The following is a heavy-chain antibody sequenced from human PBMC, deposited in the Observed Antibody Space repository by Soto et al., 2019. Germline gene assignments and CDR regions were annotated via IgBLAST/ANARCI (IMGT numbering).Heavy chain of an antibody. CDR2: ISPILDIA. J-gene: IGHJ3*02. Sequence: QVQLVQSGAEVKKPGSSVKVSCKASGGTFTSHIITWVRQAPGQGLECMGRISPILDIANYAQNFQDRITITADKSTRTAYLELSSLRSEDTAVYYCATGSEYCSGGSCYSGSFDIWGQGTMVTVSS. V-gene: IGHV1-69*02. CDR3: ATGSEYCSGGSCYSGSFDI. CDR1: GGTFTSHI. D-gene: IGHD2-15*01.